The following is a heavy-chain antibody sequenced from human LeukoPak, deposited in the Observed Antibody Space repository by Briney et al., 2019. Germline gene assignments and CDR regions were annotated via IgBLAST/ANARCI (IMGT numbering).Heavy chain of an antibody. CDR1: GYNFTSHW. D-gene: IGHD2-21*02. J-gene: IGHJ3*01. Sequence: GESLKISCKGSGYNFTSHWIGWVRQMPGKGLEWMGIIYPGDSDSRQSPSLRGQVTISADKSINAAYLQWNSLKASDTAMYYCARGHHVVVATATWASDAFDLWGQGTMVSVSS. CDR2: IYPGDSDS. V-gene: IGHV5-51*01. CDR3: ARGHHVVVATATWASDAFDL.